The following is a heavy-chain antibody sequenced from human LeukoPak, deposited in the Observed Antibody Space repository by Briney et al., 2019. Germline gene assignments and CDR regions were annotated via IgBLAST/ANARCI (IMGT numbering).Heavy chain of an antibody. J-gene: IGHJ2*01. CDR1: GFTFSSYG. CDR3: ARGDGDYDGGYFDL. D-gene: IGHD4-17*01. CDR2: IWYDGSNK. V-gene: IGHV3-33*01. Sequence: SGGSLRLSCAASGFTFSSYGMHWVRQAPGKGLEWVAVIWYDGSNKYYADSVKGRFTISRDNSKNTLYLQMNSLRAEDTAVYYCARGDGDYDGGYFDLWGRGTLVTVSS.